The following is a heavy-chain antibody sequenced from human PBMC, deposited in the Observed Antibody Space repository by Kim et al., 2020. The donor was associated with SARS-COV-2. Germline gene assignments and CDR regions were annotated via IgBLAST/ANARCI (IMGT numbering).Heavy chain of an antibody. CDR3: ARGHLASGSLNFDL. CDR2: INHSGST. V-gene: IGHV4-34*01. D-gene: IGHD3-10*01. Sequence: SETLSLTCAVYGGSFSGYYWSWIRQPPGKGLEWIGEINHSGSTNYNPSLKSRVTISVDTSKNQFSLKLSSVTAADTAVYYCARGHLASGSLNFDLWGRGTLVTVSS. CDR1: GGSFSGYY. J-gene: IGHJ2*01.